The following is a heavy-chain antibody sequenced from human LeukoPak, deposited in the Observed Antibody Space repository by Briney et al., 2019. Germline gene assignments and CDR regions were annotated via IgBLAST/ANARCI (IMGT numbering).Heavy chain of an antibody. D-gene: IGHD3-3*01. CDR3: ARDRGYDFWSGYYYPSPYYFDY. Sequence: GASVTVSCKASGYTFTSYGISWVRQAPGQGLEWMGWISAYNGNTNYAQKLQSRVTMTTDTSTSTAYMELRSLRSDDTAVYYCARDRGYDFWSGYYYPSPYYFDYWGQGTLVTVSS. V-gene: IGHV1-18*01. CDR1: GYTFTSYG. CDR2: ISAYNGNT. J-gene: IGHJ4*02.